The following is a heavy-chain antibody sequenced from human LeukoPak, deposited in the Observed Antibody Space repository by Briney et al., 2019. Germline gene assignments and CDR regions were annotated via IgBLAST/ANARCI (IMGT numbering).Heavy chain of an antibody. V-gene: IGHV4-39*07. J-gene: IGHJ4*02. D-gene: IGHD6-13*01. CDR1: GGSISSSSYY. CDR3: AKTKGYFRVYDY. Sequence: SETLSLTCTVSGGSISSSSYYWGWIRQPPGKGLEWIGSIYYSGSTYYNPSLKSRVTISVDTSKNQFSLKLSSVTAADTAVYYCAKTKGYFRVYDYWGQGTLVTVSS. CDR2: IYYSGST.